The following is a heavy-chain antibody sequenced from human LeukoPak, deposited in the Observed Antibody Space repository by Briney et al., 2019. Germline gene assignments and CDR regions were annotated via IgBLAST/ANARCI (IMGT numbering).Heavy chain of an antibody. V-gene: IGHV1-18*01. CDR3: AREGGTWVPFDY. Sequence: ASVKVSCKASGYTFTSYGISWVRQAPGQGLEWMGWISTYKGNTNYAQKLQGRVTMTTSTSTSIVYMELRSLRSDDTAVYFCAREGGTWVPFDYWGQGTLVTVSS. CDR2: ISTYKGNT. D-gene: IGHD1-1*01. J-gene: IGHJ4*02. CDR1: GYTFTSYG.